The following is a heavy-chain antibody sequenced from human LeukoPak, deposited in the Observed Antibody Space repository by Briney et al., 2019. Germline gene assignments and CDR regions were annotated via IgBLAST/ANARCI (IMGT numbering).Heavy chain of an antibody. CDR2: IIPILGIA. J-gene: IGHJ3*02. Sequence: GASVKVSCKASGGTFSSYAISWVRQAPGQGLEWMGRIIPILGIANYAQKFQGRVTITADKSTSTAYMELSSLRSEDTAVYYCARGIAVAGTDDAFDIWGQGTMVTVSS. V-gene: IGHV1-69*04. CDR3: ARGIAVAGTDDAFDI. D-gene: IGHD6-19*01. CDR1: GGTFSSYA.